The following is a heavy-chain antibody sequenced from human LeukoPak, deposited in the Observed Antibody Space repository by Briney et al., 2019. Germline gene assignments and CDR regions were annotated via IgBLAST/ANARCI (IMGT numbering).Heavy chain of an antibody. CDR1: GYTFTGYY. D-gene: IGHD3-22*01. CDR3: ARDLLPYYDSSGSVDY. Sequence: ASVKVSCKASGYTFTGYYMHWVRQAPGQGLEWMGWINPNSGGTNYEQKFQGRVTMTRDTSISTAYMELSRLRSDDTAVYYCARDLLPYYDSSGSVDYWGQGTLVTVSS. V-gene: IGHV1-2*02. J-gene: IGHJ4*02. CDR2: INPNSGGT.